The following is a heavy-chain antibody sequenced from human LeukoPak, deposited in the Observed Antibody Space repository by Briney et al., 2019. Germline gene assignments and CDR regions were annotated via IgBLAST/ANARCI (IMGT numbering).Heavy chain of an antibody. J-gene: IGHJ4*02. CDR1: GVSFDDYY. Sequence: SETLSLTCAVSGVSFDDYYWAWVRQTPGKGLEWIGEINHSGYTNDSLSLKSRVSLSIDTSRKQFSFNLRSVTVADAGTYYCTRMTTGHDYWGQGTLVTVSS. CDR3: TRMTTGHDY. CDR2: INHSGYT. V-gene: IGHV4-34*01. D-gene: IGHD4-17*01.